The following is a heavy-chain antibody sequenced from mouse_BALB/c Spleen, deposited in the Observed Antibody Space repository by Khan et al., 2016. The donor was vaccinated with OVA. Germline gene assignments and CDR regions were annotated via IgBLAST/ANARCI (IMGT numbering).Heavy chain of an antibody. CDR1: GYTFTNNG. CDR3: ARVGYNGAMDY. CDR2: INTYTGKP. V-gene: IGHV9-3-1*01. J-gene: IGHJ4*01. D-gene: IGHD2-14*01. Sequence: QIQLVQSGPELKKPGETVKISCKASGYTFTNNGMNWVKLAPGKGFNWMGWINTYTGKPAYADDFKGRFAFSLETSASTSYLQINNLKNEDTATYFCARVGYNGAMDYWGQGTSVTGSS.